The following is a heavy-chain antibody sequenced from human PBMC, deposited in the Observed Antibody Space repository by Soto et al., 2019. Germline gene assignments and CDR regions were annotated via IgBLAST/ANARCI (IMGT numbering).Heavy chain of an antibody. D-gene: IGHD4-17*01. J-gene: IGHJ3*02. CDR2: ISNTGGST. V-gene: IGHV3-23*01. Sequence: GGSLRLSCAASGFIFSTYAMNWVRQSPGKGLECVSAISNTGGSTFYAESVRGRFTISRDNSINTLYLQMTSLRTEDTAVYYCAHPRGYGVFDAVDIWGQGTMVTVSS. CDR3: AHPRGYGVFDAVDI. CDR1: GFIFSTYA.